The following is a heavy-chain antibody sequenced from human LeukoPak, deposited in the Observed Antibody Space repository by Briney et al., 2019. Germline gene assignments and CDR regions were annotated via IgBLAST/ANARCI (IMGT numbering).Heavy chain of an antibody. CDR2: IYPGDSDT. Sequence: GESLKISCQCSGYNFTIYWIGWVCQMPGTGLECMGIIYPGDSDTRYSPSFQGQVTISADKSISTAYLQWSSLKASDTAMYYCAIFDFLFGEIDNWFDPWGQGTQVTVSS. CDR1: GYNFTIYW. CDR3: AIFDFLFGEIDNWFDP. D-gene: IGHD3-16*01. J-gene: IGHJ5*02. V-gene: IGHV5-51*01.